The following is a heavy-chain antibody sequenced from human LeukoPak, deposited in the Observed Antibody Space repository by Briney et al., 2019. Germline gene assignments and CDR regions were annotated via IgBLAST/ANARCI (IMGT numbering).Heavy chain of an antibody. CDR1: GDSVSSNSAA. J-gene: IGHJ4*02. CDR2: TYYRSKWYF. V-gene: IGHV6-1*01. D-gene: IGHD3-22*01. Sequence: SQTLSLTCAISGDSVSSNSAAWNWLRQSPSTGLEWLGRTYYRSKWYFDYAASVKSRITINPDTSKNQFSLQVNSVTPEDTAVYYCARANYYDISGYDYWGQGTLVTVSS. CDR3: ARANYYDISGYDY.